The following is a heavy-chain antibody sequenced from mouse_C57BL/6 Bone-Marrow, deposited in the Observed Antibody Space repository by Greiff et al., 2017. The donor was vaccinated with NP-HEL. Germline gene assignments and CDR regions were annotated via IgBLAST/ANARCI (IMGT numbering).Heavy chain of an antibody. J-gene: IGHJ3*01. CDR1: GYTFTSYW. D-gene: IGHD2-5*01. CDR2: IYPGNSDT. CDR3: TRWAYYSNYEVFFAD. V-gene: IGHV1-5*01. Sequence: VQLQQSGTVLARPGASVKMSCKTSGYTFTSYWMHWVKQRPGQGLEWIGAIYPGNSDTSYNQKFKGKAKLTAVTSASTAYMELSSLTNEDSAVYYGTRWAYYSNYEVFFADWGQGTLVTVSA.